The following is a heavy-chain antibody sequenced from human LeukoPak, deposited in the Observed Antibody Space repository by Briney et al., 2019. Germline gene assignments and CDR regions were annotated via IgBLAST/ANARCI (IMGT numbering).Heavy chain of an antibody. J-gene: IGHJ5*02. Sequence: GASVKVSCKASGYTLTSYGISWVRQAPGQGLEWMGWISAYNGNTNYAQKLQGRVTMTTDTSTSTAYMELRSLRSDDTAVYYCARAEPEMNYDFWSGYYMANWFDPWGQGTLVTVSS. CDR1: GYTLTSYG. CDR3: ARAEPEMNYDFWSGYYMANWFDP. V-gene: IGHV1-18*01. CDR2: ISAYNGNT. D-gene: IGHD3-3*01.